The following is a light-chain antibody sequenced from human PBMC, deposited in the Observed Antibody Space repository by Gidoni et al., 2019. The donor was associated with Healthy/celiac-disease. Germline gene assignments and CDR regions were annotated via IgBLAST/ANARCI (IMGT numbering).Light chain of an antibody. CDR1: QSVSSSY. CDR3: QQYGSSPYT. CDR2: GAS. J-gene: IGKJ2*01. V-gene: IGKV3-20*01. Sequence: ETVLTQSPGTLSLSPGERATLSCRASQSVSSSYLAWYQQKPGQAPRLLIYGASSRATGLPDRFSGSGSGTDFTLTISRLEPEDVAVYYCQQYGSSPYTFGQGTKLEIK.